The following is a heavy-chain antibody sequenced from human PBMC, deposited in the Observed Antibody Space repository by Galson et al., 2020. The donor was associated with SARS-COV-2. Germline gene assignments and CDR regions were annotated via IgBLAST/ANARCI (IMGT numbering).Heavy chain of an antibody. J-gene: IGHJ6*03. Sequence: NSGGSLRLSCAASGFTFSSYSMNWVRQAPGKGLEWVSSISSSSSYIYYADSVKGRFTISRDNAKNSLYLQMNSLRAEDTAVYYCARGLFTTEEPRSGYDILTGYFPPSYYYYYMDVWGKGTTVTVSS. D-gene: IGHD3-9*01. CDR2: ISSSSSYI. V-gene: IGHV3-21*01. CDR1: GFTFSSYS. CDR3: ARGLFTTEEPRSGYDILTGYFPPSYYYYYMDV.